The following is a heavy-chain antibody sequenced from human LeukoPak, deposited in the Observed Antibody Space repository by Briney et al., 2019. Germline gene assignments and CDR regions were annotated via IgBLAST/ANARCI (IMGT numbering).Heavy chain of an antibody. D-gene: IGHD3-22*01. CDR3: ARKLYYYDSSGYYFRPKPLDAFDI. J-gene: IGHJ3*02. Sequence: PSEALSLTCAVYGGSFSGYYWSWIRQPPGKGLEWIGEINHSGSTNYNPSLKSRVTISVDTSKNQFSLKLSSVTAADTAVYYCARKLYYYDSSGYYFRPKPLDAFDIWGQGTMVTVSS. CDR1: GGSFSGYY. V-gene: IGHV4-34*01. CDR2: INHSGST.